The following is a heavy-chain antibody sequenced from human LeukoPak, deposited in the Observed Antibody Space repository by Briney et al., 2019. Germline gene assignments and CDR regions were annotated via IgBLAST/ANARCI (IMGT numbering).Heavy chain of an antibody. J-gene: IGHJ2*01. V-gene: IGHV4-61*02. Sequence: SPSETLSLTCTVSGVSISNDGYYWTWIRQSAGKGLEWIGRIYFSGSANRNPSLKSRVTVSIDTSKNQFSLNVTSVTAADTAVYYCARAPLPLNNLNFGYFDLWGRGTLVTVSS. CDR1: GVSISNDGYY. D-gene: IGHD3-3*01. CDR3: ARAPLPLNNLNFGYFDL. CDR2: IYFSGSA.